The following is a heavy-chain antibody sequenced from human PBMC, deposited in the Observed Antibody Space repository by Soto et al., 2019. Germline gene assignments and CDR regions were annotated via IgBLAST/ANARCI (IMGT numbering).Heavy chain of an antibody. CDR2: IHYTGST. CDR3: ARLPTGNNYGRFDY. CDR1: GASVSSDSYY. J-gene: IGHJ4*02. D-gene: IGHD5-18*01. Sequence: PSETLSLTCTVSGASVSSDSYYWSWIRQPPGTGLEWIGNIHYTGSTNYNPSLKSRFTISGDTSKNQFSLKLSSVTAADTAVYYCARLPTGNNYGRFDYRGQGTLVTVSS. V-gene: IGHV4-61*01.